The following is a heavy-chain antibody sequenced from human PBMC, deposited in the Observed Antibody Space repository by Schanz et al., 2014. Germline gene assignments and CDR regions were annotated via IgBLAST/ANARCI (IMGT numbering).Heavy chain of an antibody. CDR3: ARQPGRITVSGVVSNWFDP. CDR2: IIPVLNIA. V-gene: IGHV1-69*02. D-gene: IGHD3-3*01. Sequence: QLQLVQSGAEVKKPGSSVKVSCKLSGGTFSSYTISWMRQAPGQGLEWMGKIIPVLNIATYAQRFQGRVSITADKSTFTAYMDVSSLRVEDTAVYYCARQPGRITVSGVVSNWFDPWGQGTLVTVSS. J-gene: IGHJ5*02. CDR1: GGTFSSYT.